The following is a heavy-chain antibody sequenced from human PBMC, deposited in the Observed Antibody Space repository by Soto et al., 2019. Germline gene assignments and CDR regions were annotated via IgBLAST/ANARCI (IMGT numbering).Heavy chain of an antibody. CDR3: VKDRYVEY. CDR1: GFTFSPFA. Sequence: PGGSLRLSCSASGFTFSPFAMHWVRQAPGETLEYVSSISGDGSTTYYADSVKGRFTISRDNSKNTLYLQMSSLRTEDTAVYYCVKDRYVEYWGRGTLVTVSS. J-gene: IGHJ4*02. CDR2: ISGDGSTT. V-gene: IGHV3-64D*06. D-gene: IGHD1-1*01.